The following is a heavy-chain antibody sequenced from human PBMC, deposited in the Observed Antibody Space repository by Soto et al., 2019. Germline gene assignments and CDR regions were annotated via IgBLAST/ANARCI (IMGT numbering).Heavy chain of an antibody. D-gene: IGHD2-15*01. V-gene: IGHV4-38-2*01. J-gene: IGHJ3*02. CDR1: ASSISSAYF. Sequence: PSETLSLICAVSASSISSAYFWGWIRQPPGKGLEWIATIFHTGGIYYNPSLKSRVTISVDTSNNQFSLRLNSVTAADTALYFCATTWLAGGTPADAFDIWGQGTMVTVSS. CDR2: IFHTGGI. CDR3: ATTWLAGGTPADAFDI.